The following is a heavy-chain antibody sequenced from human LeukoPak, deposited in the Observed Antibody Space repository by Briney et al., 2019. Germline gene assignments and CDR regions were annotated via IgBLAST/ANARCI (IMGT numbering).Heavy chain of an antibody. CDR3: ARSLLLWVGEVSDAFDI. D-gene: IGHD3-10*01. V-gene: IGHV4-61*02. Sequence: PSETLSLTCSVSGGSISSSSYYWAWIRQPAGKGLEWIGRIYTSGSTNYNPSLKSRVTMSVDTSKNQFSLKLSSVTAADTAVYYCARSLLLWVGEVSDAFDIWGQGTMVTVSS. J-gene: IGHJ3*02. CDR2: IYTSGST. CDR1: GGSISSSSYY.